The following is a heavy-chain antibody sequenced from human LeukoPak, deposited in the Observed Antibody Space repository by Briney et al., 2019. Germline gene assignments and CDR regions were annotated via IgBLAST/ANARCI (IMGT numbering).Heavy chain of an antibody. V-gene: IGHV1-2*02. J-gene: IGHJ3*01. D-gene: IGHD3-10*01. CDR3: ARPREYYGSGNKKNVFDL. CDR1: GYTFTGYY. CDR2: INPNSGGT. Sequence: ASVKVSCKASGYTFTGYYMHWVRQALGQGLEWMGWINPNSGGTNYAQKFQGRVTMTRDTSISTAYMELSRLGSDDTAVYYCARPREYYGSGNKKNVFDLWGQGAMVAVSS.